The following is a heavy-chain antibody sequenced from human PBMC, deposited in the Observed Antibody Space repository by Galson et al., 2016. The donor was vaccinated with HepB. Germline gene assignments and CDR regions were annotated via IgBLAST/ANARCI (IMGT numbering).Heavy chain of an antibody. D-gene: IGHD3-3*01. Sequence: SLRLSCADSGLTFNRNWMTWVRQAPGKGLEWVANIQPDGSVQNYVDSVKGRFTISRDNAKSSLYLQMNSLRAEETAVYYCARQAWRRAGLDVWGRGTTVSVSS. J-gene: IGHJ6*02. CDR2: IQPDGSVQ. V-gene: IGHV3-7*01. CDR1: GLTFNRNW. CDR3: ARQAWRRAGLDV.